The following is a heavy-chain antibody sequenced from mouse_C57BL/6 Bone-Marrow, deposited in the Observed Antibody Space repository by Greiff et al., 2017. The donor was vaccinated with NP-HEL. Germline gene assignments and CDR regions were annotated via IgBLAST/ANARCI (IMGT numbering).Heavy chain of an antibody. J-gene: IGHJ2*01. CDR3: ARSPYGNYVGY. CDR1: GYTFTDYY. Sequence: EVQLQQSGPELVKPGASVKISCKASGYTFTDYYMNWVKQSHGKSLEWIGDINPNNGGTSYNQKFKGKATLTVDKSSSTAYMELRSLTSEDSAVYYCARSPYGNYVGYWGQGTTLTVSS. CDR2: INPNNGGT. V-gene: IGHV1-26*01. D-gene: IGHD2-1*01.